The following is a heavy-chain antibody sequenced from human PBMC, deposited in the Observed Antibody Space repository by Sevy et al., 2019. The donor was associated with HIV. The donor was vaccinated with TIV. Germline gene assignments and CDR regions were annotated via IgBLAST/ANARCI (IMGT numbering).Heavy chain of an antibody. D-gene: IGHD2-15*01. Sequence: ASVKVSCKASGYTFTGYYMHWVRQAPGQGLEWMEWINPNSGGTNYAQKFQGRVTMTRDTSISTAYMELSRLRSDDTAVYYCASRAPYCSGGSCLVDYWGQGTLVTVSS. CDR2: INPNSGGT. CDR3: ASRAPYCSGGSCLVDY. V-gene: IGHV1-2*02. J-gene: IGHJ4*02. CDR1: GYTFTGYY.